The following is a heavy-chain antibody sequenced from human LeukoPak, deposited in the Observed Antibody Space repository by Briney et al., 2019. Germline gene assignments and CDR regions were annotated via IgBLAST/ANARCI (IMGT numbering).Heavy chain of an antibody. CDR1: GGSISSGGYS. D-gene: IGHD2-2*01. CDR2: IYHSGST. CDR3: ACLVVPADYYYYYYMDV. Sequence: PSETLSLTCAVSGGSISSGGYSWSWIRQPPGKGLEWIGYIYHSGSTYYNPSLKSRVTISVDRSKNQFSLKLSSVTAADTAVYYCACLVVPADYYYYYYMDVWGKGTTVTVSS. V-gene: IGHV4-30-2*01. J-gene: IGHJ6*03.